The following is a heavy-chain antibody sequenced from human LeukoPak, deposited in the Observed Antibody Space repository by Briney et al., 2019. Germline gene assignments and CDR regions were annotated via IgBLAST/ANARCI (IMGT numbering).Heavy chain of an antibody. V-gene: IGHV1-8*01. D-gene: IGHD6-13*01. CDR2: MNPNSGNT. J-gene: IGHJ4*02. CDR3: SVRSAGTQIKYYFDY. CDR1: GYTFTSFD. Sequence: VASVKVSCKASGYTFTSFDINWVRQATGQGLEWMGWMNPNSGNTGYAQKFQGRVTMTRDASTSTVYMELSSLRSEDTAVYYCSVRSAGTQIKYYFDYWGQGTLVTVSS.